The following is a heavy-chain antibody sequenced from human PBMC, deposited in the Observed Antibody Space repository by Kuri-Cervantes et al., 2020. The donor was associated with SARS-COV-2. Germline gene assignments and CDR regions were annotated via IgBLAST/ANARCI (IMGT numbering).Heavy chain of an antibody. V-gene: IGHV3-73*01. CDR3: TRRGPQQQLVRNYYYGMDV. CDR2: IKRKGNSYAT. D-gene: IGHD6-13*01. J-gene: IGHJ6*02. CDR1: GFTFSDSA. Sequence: GESLKIFCAASGFTFSDSAVHWVRQASGKGLEWVGRIKRKGNSYATAYAASVKGRFTISRDDSKNTAYLQMSSLKTEDTAVYYCTRRGPQQQLVRNYYYGMDVWGQGTTVTVSS.